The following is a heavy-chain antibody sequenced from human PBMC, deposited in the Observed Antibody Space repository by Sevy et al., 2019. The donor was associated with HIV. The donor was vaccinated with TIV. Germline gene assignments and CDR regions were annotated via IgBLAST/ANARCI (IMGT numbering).Heavy chain of an antibody. CDR1: GYTLTELS. J-gene: IGHJ4*02. D-gene: IGHD3-22*01. CDR2: FDHEDGET. Sequence: ASVKVSCKVSGYTLTELSMHWVRQAPGKGLEWMGSFDHEDGETIYAQNFQGRVTMTEDRSTDTAYMELSSLRSEDTAVYYCATTKDYYDSSGYPFDYWGQGTLVTVSS. V-gene: IGHV1-24*01. CDR3: ATTKDYYDSSGYPFDY.